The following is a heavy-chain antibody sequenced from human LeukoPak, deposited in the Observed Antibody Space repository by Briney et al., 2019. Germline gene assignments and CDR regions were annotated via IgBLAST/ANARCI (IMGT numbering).Heavy chain of an antibody. CDR3: ARDDILTGSGFDY. Sequence: SETLSLTCAVYGGSFSGYYWSWIRQPPGKGLEWIGSIYYSGSTYYNPSLKSRVTISVDTSKNQFSLKLSSVTAADTAVYYCARDDILTGSGFDYWGQGTLVTVSS. D-gene: IGHD3-9*01. J-gene: IGHJ4*02. CDR1: GGSFSGYY. V-gene: IGHV4-34*01. CDR2: IYYSGST.